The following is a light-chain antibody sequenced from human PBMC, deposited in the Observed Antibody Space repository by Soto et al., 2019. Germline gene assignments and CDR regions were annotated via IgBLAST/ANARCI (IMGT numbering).Light chain of an antibody. CDR2: DVS. CDR1: GGDVGAYKY. J-gene: IGLJ1*01. V-gene: IGLV2-14*01. Sequence: QSALTQPASVSGSPGQSITISCTGTGGDVGAYKYVSWFQQHPGKAPKLMIYDVSYRPSGVSNRFSGSKSGNTASLTISGLRPEDEADYYCSSYTSISTHVFGTGTKVTVL. CDR3: SSYTSISTHV.